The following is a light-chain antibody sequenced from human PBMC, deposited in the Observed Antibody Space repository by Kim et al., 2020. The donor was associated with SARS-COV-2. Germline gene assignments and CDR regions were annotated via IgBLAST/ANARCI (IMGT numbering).Light chain of an antibody. J-gene: IGKJ1*01. CDR1: QSVSSN. CDR3: QHRGT. Sequence: ANRAVSPGERATLSCRASQSVSSNLAWYQQKPGQAPRLLIYGASTRATGIPARFSGSGSGTEFTLTISSLQSEDFAVYYCQHRGTFGQGTKGDIK. CDR2: GAS. V-gene: IGKV3-15*01.